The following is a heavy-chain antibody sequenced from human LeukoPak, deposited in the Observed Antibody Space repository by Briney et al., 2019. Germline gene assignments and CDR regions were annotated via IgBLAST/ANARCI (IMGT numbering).Heavy chain of an antibody. CDR1: GVSISSDY. Sequence: SETLSLTCTVSGVSISSDYWSWIRQPPGKGLEWIGYIYDSGSTNYNPSLKSRVTISVDTSKNQFSLKLSSVTAADTAVYYCATGGGRGVIIDQGGQGTRVTVSS. D-gene: IGHD3-10*01. J-gene: IGHJ4*02. CDR2: IYDSGST. CDR3: ATGGGRGVIIDQ. V-gene: IGHV4-59*01.